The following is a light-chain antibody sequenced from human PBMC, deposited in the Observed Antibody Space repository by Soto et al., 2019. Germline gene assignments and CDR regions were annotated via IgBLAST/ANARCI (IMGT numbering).Light chain of an antibody. CDR1: SSDVGFYDY. CDR3: CSYAGTYTYV. CDR2: DVN. V-gene: IGLV2-11*01. Sequence: QSVLTQPRSVSGSPGQSVTISCTGTSSDVGFYDYLSWYQHHPGKAPKLIIYDVNKRPSGVPDRFSGSKSGNAASLTISGLQAEDEADYYRCSYAGTYTYVFGTGTKVTVL. J-gene: IGLJ1*01.